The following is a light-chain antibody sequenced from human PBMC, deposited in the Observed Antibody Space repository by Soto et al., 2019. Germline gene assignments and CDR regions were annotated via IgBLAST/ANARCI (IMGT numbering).Light chain of an antibody. CDR1: SGYSNYK. CDR2: VGTGGVVV. J-gene: IGLJ2*01. Sequence: QSVLTQPPSASASLGASVTLTGTLSSGYSNYKVDWYQQRPGKGPRFVMRVGTGGVVVSKGDGIPDRFSVLGSGLNRYLTSRNSQEEDESDYHCGADNGSGSSFVYVVCGGGTKVTVL. V-gene: IGLV9-49*01. CDR3: GADNGSGSSFVYVV.